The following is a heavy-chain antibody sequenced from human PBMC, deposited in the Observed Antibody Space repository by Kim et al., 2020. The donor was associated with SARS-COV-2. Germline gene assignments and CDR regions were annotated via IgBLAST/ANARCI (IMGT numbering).Heavy chain of an antibody. V-gene: IGHV1-69*13. CDR2: IIPIFGTA. CDR3: ARDARRDGYPSFDY. J-gene: IGHJ4*02. CDR1: GGTFSSYA. D-gene: IGHD5-12*01. Sequence: SVKVSCKASGGTFSSYAISWVRQAPGQGLEWMGGIIPIFGTANYAQKFQGRVTITADESTSTAYMELSSLRSEDTAVYYCARDARRDGYPSFDYWGQGTLVTVSS.